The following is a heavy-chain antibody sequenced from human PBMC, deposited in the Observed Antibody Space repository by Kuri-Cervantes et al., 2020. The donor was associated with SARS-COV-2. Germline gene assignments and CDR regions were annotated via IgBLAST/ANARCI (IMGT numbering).Heavy chain of an antibody. J-gene: IGHJ3*02. Sequence: ASVKVSCKVSGYTLTELSMHWVRQAPGKGLEWMGGFDPEDGETIYAQKFQGRVTMTRDTSISTAYMELSRLRSDDTAVYYCASYRYCSSTSYYTFDAFDIWGQGTMVTVSS. CDR3: ASYRYCSSTSYYTFDAFDI. V-gene: IGHV1-24*01. D-gene: IGHD2-2*02. CDR1: GYTLTELS. CDR2: FDPEDGET.